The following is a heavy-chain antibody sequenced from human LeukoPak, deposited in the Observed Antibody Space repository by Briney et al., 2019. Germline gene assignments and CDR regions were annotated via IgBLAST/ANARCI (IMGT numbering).Heavy chain of an antibody. V-gene: IGHV4-4*07. CDR3: AKNKGTWLPFDY. J-gene: IGHJ4*02. D-gene: IGHD1-14*01. Sequence: PSETLSLTCTVSGGSISSYYWSWLRQPAGKGLEWIGRIYTSGSTNYNPSLKSRVTISVDTSKNQFSLKLSSVTAADTAVYYCAKNKGTWLPFDYWGQGALVTVSS. CDR1: GGSISSYY. CDR2: IYTSGST.